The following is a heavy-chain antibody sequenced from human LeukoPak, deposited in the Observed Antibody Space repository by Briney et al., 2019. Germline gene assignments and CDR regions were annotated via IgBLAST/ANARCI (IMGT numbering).Heavy chain of an antibody. V-gene: IGHV5-51*01. CDR2: IYPGDSDT. D-gene: IGHD3-10*01. Sequence: RGESLKISCKGSGYSLTSYWIGWVRQMPGKGLEWMGIIYPGDSDTRYSPSFQGQVTISADKSISTAYLQWSSLKASDTAMYYCARRYYGSGSYPKPAWFDPWGQGTLVTVSS. CDR1: GYSLTSYW. CDR3: ARRYYGSGSYPKPAWFDP. J-gene: IGHJ5*02.